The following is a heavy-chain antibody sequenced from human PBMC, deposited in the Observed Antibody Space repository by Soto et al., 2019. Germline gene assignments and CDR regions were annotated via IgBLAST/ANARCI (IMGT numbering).Heavy chain of an antibody. CDR3: ARHQGGYYYGSGSYSYYFDY. J-gene: IGHJ4*02. CDR1: GGSISSSSYY. Sequence: SETLSLTCTVSGGSISSSSYYWGWIRQPPGKGLEWIGSIYYSGSTYYNPSLKSRVTISVDTSKNQFSLKLSSVTAADTAVYYCARHQGGYYYGSGSYSYYFDYWGQGTLVTVSS. D-gene: IGHD3-10*01. V-gene: IGHV4-39*01. CDR2: IYYSGST.